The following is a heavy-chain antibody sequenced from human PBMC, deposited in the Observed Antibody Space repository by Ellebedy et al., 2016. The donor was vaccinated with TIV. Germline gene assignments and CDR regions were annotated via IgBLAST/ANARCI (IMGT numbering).Heavy chain of an antibody. J-gene: IGHJ3*02. CDR2: ISWNSDNI. V-gene: IGHV3-9*01. CDR1: GFTFDDFA. CDR3: VRDRMGATYTFDM. D-gene: IGHD2-21*01. Sequence: SLKISCAASGFTFDDFAMHWVRQAPGKGLEWVSGISWNSDNIGYADSVKGRFTISRDNAKNSLYLQMNSLRAEDTALYYCVRDRMGATYTFDMWGQGTMVTVSS.